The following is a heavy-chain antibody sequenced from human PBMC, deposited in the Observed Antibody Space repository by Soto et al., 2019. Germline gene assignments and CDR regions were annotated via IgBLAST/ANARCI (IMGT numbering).Heavy chain of an antibody. J-gene: IGHJ4*02. CDR1: GFSFSTYN. CDR3: ARAIAVGSTSLDY. Sequence: GSLRLSCAASGFSFSTYNMNWVRQAPGRGLEWVSYISSRSSTIYQADSVKSRFTIYRDNAKISLYLQMDSLRDEDTAVYFCARAIAVGSTSLDYWGLGTRVTVSS. V-gene: IGHV3-48*02. CDR2: ISSRSSTI. D-gene: IGHD6-19*01.